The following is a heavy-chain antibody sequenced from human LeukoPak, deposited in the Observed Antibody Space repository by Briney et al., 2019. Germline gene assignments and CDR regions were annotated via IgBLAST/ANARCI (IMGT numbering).Heavy chain of an antibody. V-gene: IGHV3-20*04. CDR3: AKAPVTSCRGAFCYPFDY. D-gene: IGHD2-15*01. CDR1: GFTFDNYG. CDR2: IHWNGGRT. Sequence: GGSLRLSCAASGFTFDNYGINWVRQAPGKGLEWVSRIHWNGGRTGYADSVKGRFTISRDNAKNSLYLQMNSLRAEDAAVYYCAKAPVTSCRGAFCYPFDYWGQGTLVTVSS. J-gene: IGHJ4*02.